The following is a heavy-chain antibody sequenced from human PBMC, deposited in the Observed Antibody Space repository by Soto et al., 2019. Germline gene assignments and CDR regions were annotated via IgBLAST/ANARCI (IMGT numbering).Heavy chain of an antibody. CDR1: GGSISSGGYY. V-gene: IGHV4-31*03. CDR3: ARGGYYDSSGYYTPPRY. J-gene: IGHJ4*02. Sequence: QVQLQESGPGLVKTSQTLSLTCTVSGGSISSGGYYWSWIRQHPGKGLEWIGYIYYSGSTYYNPSLKSRVTISVDTSKNQFSLKLSSVTAADTAVYYCARGGYYDSSGYYTPPRYWGQGTLVTVSS. D-gene: IGHD3-22*01. CDR2: IYYSGST.